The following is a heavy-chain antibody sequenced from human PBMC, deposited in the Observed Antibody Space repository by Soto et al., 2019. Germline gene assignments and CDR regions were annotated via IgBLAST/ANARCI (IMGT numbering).Heavy chain of an antibody. CDR3: ASSQLGYCSGGSCYSGDAFDI. D-gene: IGHD2-15*01. V-gene: IGHV3-21*01. CDR2: ISSSSSYI. Sequence: GGSLRLSCAASGFTFSSYSMNWVRQAPGKGLEWVSSISSSSSYIYYADSVKGRFTISRDNAKNLLYLQMNSLRAEDTAVYYCASSQLGYCSGGSCYSGDAFDIWGQGTMVTVSS. CDR1: GFTFSSYS. J-gene: IGHJ3*02.